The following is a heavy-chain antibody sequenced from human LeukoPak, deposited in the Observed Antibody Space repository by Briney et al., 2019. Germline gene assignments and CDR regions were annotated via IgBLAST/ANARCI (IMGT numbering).Heavy chain of an antibody. D-gene: IGHD5-18*01. Sequence: PSETLSLTCAVYGGSFSGYYWSWIRQPPGKGLEWIGEINHSGSTNYNPSLKSRVTISVDTSKNQFSLKLSSVTAADTAVYYCARLSRGYSYGYYYYYYMDVWGKGTTVTISS. CDR2: INHSGST. CDR1: GGSFSGYY. CDR3: ARLSRGYSYGYYYYYYMDV. J-gene: IGHJ6*03. V-gene: IGHV4-34*01.